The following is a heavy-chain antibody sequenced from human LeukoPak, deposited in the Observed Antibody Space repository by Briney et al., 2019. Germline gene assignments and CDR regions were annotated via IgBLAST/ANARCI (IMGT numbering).Heavy chain of an antibody. CDR2: INNDGTAT. Sequence: GGSLRLSCAASGFTFSAYWMHWVRQVPGKGLVWVSRINNDGTATFFADSVKGRFTISRDNAKNTLYLQMDSLRAEDTAMYYCARDVRVPFDYWGQGTLVTVSS. CDR1: GFTFSAYW. D-gene: IGHD2-2*01. J-gene: IGHJ4*02. V-gene: IGHV3-74*01. CDR3: ARDVRVPFDY.